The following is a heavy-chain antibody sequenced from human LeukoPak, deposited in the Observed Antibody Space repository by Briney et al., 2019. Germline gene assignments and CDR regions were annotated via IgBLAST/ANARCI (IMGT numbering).Heavy chain of an antibody. CDR3: ARDNPHNYYDSSGYSYWYFDL. V-gene: IGHV4-59*01. Sequence: PSETLSLTCTVSGDSISSYSWSWIRQPPGKGLEWIGYIYYTGSTKYNPSLKSRVTMSVDTSENQFSLKLSSVTAADTAVYYCARDNPHNYYDSSGYSYWYFDLWGRGTLVTVSS. CDR1: GDSISSYS. D-gene: IGHD3-22*01. J-gene: IGHJ2*01. CDR2: IYYTGST.